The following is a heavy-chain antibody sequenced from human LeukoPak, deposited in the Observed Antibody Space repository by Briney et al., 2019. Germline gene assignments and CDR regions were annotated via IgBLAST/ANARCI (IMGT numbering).Heavy chain of an antibody. CDR3: ARDPYYYDSSGLDY. CDR1: GGTFSNYA. D-gene: IGHD3-22*01. V-gene: IGHV3-64*01. Sequence: GGTLRLAWAAAGGTFSNYAMHWVRQAPGKGLEYVSAISSNGGSTYYANSVKGRFTISRDNSKNTLYLQMGSLRAEDMAVYYCARDPYYYDSSGLDYWGQGTLVTVSS. J-gene: IGHJ4*02. CDR2: ISSNGGST.